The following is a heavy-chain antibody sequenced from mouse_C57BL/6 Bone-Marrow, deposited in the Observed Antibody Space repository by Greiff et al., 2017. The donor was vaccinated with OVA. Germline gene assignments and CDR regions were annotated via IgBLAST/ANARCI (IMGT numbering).Heavy chain of an antibody. CDR2: IYPGDGDT. D-gene: IGHD2-3*01. V-gene: IGHV1-82*01. CDR1: GYAFSSSW. J-gene: IGHJ2*01. Sequence: QVQLQQSGPELVKPGASVKISCKASGYAFSSSWMNWVKQRPGKGLEWIGRIYPGDGDTNYNGKFKGKATLTADKSSSTAYMQLSSLTSEDSAVYFCARGEGYDPWGQGTTLTVSS. CDR3: ARGEGYDP.